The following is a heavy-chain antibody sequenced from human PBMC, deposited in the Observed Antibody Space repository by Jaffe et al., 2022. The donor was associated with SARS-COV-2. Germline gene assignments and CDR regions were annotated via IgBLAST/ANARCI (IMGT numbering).Heavy chain of an antibody. CDR2: IRSKAYGGTT. Sequence: EVQLVESGGGLVKPGRSLRLSCTASGFTFGDYAMSWFRQAPGKGLEWVGFIRSKAYGGTTEYAASVKGRFTISRDDSKSIAYLQMNSLKTEDTAVYYCTRGGNVLRFLEWLLRDDYWGQGTLVTVSS. CDR3: TRGGNVLRFLEWLLRDDY. CDR1: GFTFGDYA. J-gene: IGHJ4*02. D-gene: IGHD3-3*01. V-gene: IGHV3-49*05.